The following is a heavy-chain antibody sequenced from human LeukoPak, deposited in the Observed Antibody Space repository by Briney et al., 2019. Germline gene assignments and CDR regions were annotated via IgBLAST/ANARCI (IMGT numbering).Heavy chain of an antibody. CDR3: ARDELTISSPRYFDY. CDR1: GYTFTSYG. Sequence: AASVKVSCKASGYTFTSYGISWVRQAPGQGLEWMGWISAYNGNTNYAQKLQGRVTMTTDTSTSTAYMELRSLRSDDTAVYYCARDELTISSPRYFDYWGQGTLVTVSS. D-gene: IGHD3-3*01. V-gene: IGHV1-18*01. CDR2: ISAYNGNT. J-gene: IGHJ4*02.